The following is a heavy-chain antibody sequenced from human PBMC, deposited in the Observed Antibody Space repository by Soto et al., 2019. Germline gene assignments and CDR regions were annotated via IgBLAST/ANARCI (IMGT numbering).Heavy chain of an antibody. J-gene: IGHJ4*02. CDR3: ARDNITVLFDY. CDR1: GGSISSCGYY. CDR2: IYYSGST. V-gene: IGHV4-31*03. Sequence: SDTLSLTCTVSGGSISSCGYYWSWILQHPGKGLEWIGYIYYSGSTYYNPSLKSRVTISVDKSKNQFSLKLSSVTAADTAVYYCARDNITVLFDYWGQGTLVTVSS. D-gene: IGHD3-10*01.